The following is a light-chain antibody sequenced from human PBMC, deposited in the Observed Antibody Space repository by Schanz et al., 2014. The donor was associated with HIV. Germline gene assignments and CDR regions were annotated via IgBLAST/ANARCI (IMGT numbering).Light chain of an antibody. Sequence: QSVLTQPPSASGTPGQRVTISCSGSSSNFRSNAVNWYQQLPGTAPKLLIQADIQRPSGVPDRFSGSKSGTSASLAISGLQSEDEGDYYCASWDDSLNGWVFGGGTKVTVL. CDR3: ASWDDSLNGWV. CDR1: SSNFRSNA. CDR2: ADI. J-gene: IGLJ3*02. V-gene: IGLV1-44*01.